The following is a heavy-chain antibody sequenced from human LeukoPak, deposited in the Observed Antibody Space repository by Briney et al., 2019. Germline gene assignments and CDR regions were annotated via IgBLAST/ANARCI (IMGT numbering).Heavy chain of an antibody. CDR3: ARRLIGYCSGGSCYSGYFQH. CDR2: IFYSGST. CDR1: GGSISSSGYS. Sequence: PSGTLSFTGTVSGGSISSSGYSWGWFRQPPGKGLGGIGPIFYSGSTYYNPSLKSRVTISVDTSKNQFSLKLSSVTAADTAVYYCARRLIGYCSGGSCYSGYFQHWGQGTLVTVSS. V-gene: IGHV4-39*07. D-gene: IGHD2-15*01. J-gene: IGHJ1*01.